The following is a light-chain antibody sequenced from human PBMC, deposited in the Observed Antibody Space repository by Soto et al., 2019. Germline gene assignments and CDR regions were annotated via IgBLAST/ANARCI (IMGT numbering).Light chain of an antibody. CDR2: EAS. CDR3: QHYNSYSEA. V-gene: IGKV1-5*01. J-gene: IGKJ1*01. CDR1: QSISSW. Sequence: DIQMTQSPSTLSASVGDRVTITCRASQSISSWLAWYQQKPGKAPKLLIHEASRLETGVPSRFSGSGSGTEFTLTISSLQPDDFATYYCQHYNSYSEAFGQGTKV.